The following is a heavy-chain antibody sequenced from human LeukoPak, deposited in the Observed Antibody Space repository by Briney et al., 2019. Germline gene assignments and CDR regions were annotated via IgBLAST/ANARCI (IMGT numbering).Heavy chain of an antibody. CDR3: ARHSSRWYDGGINWFDP. Sequence: GGSLRLSCAASGFTFSNYAMHWVRQAPDKGLEWMAIVSYDGNAKYYVDSVKGRFTISRDNSKNTLYLQMNSLRAEDTAVYYCARHSSRWYDGGINWFDPWGQGTLVTVSS. CDR2: VSYDGNAK. V-gene: IGHV3-30*04. J-gene: IGHJ5*02. D-gene: IGHD6-19*01. CDR1: GFTFSNYA.